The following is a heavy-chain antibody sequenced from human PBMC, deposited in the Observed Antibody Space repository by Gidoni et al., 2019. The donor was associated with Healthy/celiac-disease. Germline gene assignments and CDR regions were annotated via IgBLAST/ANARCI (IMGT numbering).Heavy chain of an antibody. V-gene: IGHV3-15*01. CDR1: GFTFSNAW. CDR2: IKSKTDGGTT. D-gene: IGHD3-10*01. CDR3: TTDTYYYGSGSYPPFDY. J-gene: IGHJ4*02. Sequence: EVQLVESGGGLVKPGASLRLSCAASGFTFSNAWMSWVRQAPGKGLEWVGRIKSKTDGGTTDYAAPVKGRFTISRDDSKNTLYLQMNSLKTEDTAVYYCTTDTYYYGSGSYPPFDYWGQGTLVTVSS.